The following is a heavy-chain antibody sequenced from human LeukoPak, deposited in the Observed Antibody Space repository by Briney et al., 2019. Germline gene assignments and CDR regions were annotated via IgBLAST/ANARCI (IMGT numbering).Heavy chain of an antibody. CDR3: ARGQLAYCGGDCYSAFDI. V-gene: IGHV3-21*01. Sequence: GGSLRLSCAASGFTFSSYSMNWVRQAPGKGLEWVSSISSSSSYIYYADSVKGRFTISRDNAKNSLYLQMNSLRAEDTAVYYCARGQLAYCGGDCYSAFDIWGQGTVVTVSS. D-gene: IGHD2-21*02. CDR2: ISSSSSYI. CDR1: GFTFSSYS. J-gene: IGHJ3*02.